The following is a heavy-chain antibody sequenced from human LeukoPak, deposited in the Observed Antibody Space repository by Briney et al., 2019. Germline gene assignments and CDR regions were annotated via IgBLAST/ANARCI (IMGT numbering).Heavy chain of an antibody. D-gene: IGHD3-3*01. V-gene: IGHV4-59*07. Sequence: SDTLSLTCTVSGGSISSYYWSWIRQPPGKGLEWIGYIYYSGSTNYNPSLKSRVTISVDTSKNQFSLKLSSVTAADTAVYYCARGGVLRFPGGSEGYFDYWGQGTLVTVSS. CDR2: IYYSGST. J-gene: IGHJ4*02. CDR3: ARGGVLRFPGGSEGYFDY. CDR1: GGSISSYY.